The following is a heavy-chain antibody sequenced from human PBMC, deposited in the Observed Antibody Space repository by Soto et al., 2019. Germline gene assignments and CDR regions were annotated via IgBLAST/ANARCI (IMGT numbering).Heavy chain of an antibody. CDR1: GFTFSSYG. CDR2: IWYDGSNK. D-gene: IGHD2-2*01. Sequence: PGGSLRLSCAASGFTFSSYGMHWVRQAPGKGLEWVAVIWYDGSNKYYADSVKGRFTISRDNSKNTLYLQMNSLRAEDTAVYYCTRELSSYYYYGMDVWGQGTTVTVSS. V-gene: IGHV3-33*01. J-gene: IGHJ6*02. CDR3: TRELSSYYYYGMDV.